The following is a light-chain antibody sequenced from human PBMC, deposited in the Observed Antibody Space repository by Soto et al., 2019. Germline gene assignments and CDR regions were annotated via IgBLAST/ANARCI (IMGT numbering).Light chain of an antibody. Sequence: EIQVTQSPTSLSASVGDRVTITCRASRSIGTNLNWYQQRPGKAPQLLIYAASSLQSGVPSRFSGSTSGTDFTLTINGLHPEDFATYYCQQSFSPHIAFGQGTRL. CDR3: QQSFSPHIA. CDR2: AAS. J-gene: IGKJ5*01. V-gene: IGKV1-39*01. CDR1: RSIGTN.